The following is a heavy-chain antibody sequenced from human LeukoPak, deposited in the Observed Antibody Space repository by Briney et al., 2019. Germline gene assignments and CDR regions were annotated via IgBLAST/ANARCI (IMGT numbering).Heavy chain of an antibody. CDR1: GGSISNYY. D-gene: IGHD6-19*01. J-gene: IGHJ4*02. Sequence: SETLSLTCTISGGSISNYYWSWIRQPPGKGLEWIGYIYYTGGTNYNPSLKSRVTISEDTSKNQFSLKLSSVTAADTAVYYCARAGQWLAFDYWGQGTLVTVSS. CDR3: ARAGQWLAFDY. V-gene: IGHV4-59*01. CDR2: IYYTGGT.